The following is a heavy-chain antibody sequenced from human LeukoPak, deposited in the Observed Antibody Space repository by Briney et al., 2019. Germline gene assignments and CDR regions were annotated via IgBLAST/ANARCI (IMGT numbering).Heavy chain of an antibody. CDR3: ARDSSGRGRAFDI. V-gene: IGHV4-61*02. J-gene: IGHJ3*02. CDR1: GGSISSGGYY. D-gene: IGHD1-1*01. CDR2: IYTSGST. Sequence: PSETLSLTCTVSGGSISSGGYYWSWIRQPAGKGLEWIGRIYTSGSTNYNPSLKSRVTMSVDTSKNQFSLKLSSVTAADTAVYYCARDSSGRGRAFDIWGQGTMVTVSS.